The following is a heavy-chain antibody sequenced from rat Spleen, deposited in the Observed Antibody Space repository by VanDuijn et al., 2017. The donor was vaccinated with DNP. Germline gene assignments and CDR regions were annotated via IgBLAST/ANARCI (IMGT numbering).Heavy chain of an antibody. Sequence: EVHLVESGGGLVQPGRSLKLSCAASGFTFDNYYMAWVRQAPKKGLEWVATVSTSVSRTYYSDSVKGRFIISRDNGKSSLYLQLSSLKSEDTATYYCAKNTGYYFDSWGQGTLVTVSS. CDR2: VSTSVSRT. CDR1: GFTFDNYY. V-gene: IGHV5-25*01. D-gene: IGHD4-1*01. CDR3: AKNTGYYFDS. J-gene: IGHJ3*01.